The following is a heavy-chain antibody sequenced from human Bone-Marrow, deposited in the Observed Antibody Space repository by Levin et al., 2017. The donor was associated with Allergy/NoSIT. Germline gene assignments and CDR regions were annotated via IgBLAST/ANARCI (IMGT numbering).Heavy chain of an antibody. CDR1: GYSISSGYY. CDR2: IYHSGST. J-gene: IGHJ4*02. D-gene: IGHD2-2*01. Sequence: PSETLSLTCAVSGYSISSGYYWGWIRQPPGKGLEWIGSIYHSGSTYYNPSLKSRVTISVDTSKNQFSLKLSSVTAADTAVYYCARHNIVVVPAAIDYWGQGTLVTVSS. CDR3: ARHNIVVVPAAIDY. V-gene: IGHV4-38-2*01.